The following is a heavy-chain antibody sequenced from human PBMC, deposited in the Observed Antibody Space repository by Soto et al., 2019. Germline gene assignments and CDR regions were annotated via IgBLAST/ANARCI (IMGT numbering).Heavy chain of an antibody. CDR2: ISSSSSYI. D-gene: IGHD2-15*01. Sequence: GGSLRLSCAASGFTFSSYSMNWVRQAPGKGLEWVSSISSSSSYIYYADSVKGRFTISRDNAKNSLYLQMNSLRAEDTAVYYCARGGYCSGGSCPPPSYYFDYWGQGTLVTVSS. J-gene: IGHJ4*02. CDR1: GFTFSSYS. V-gene: IGHV3-21*01. CDR3: ARGGYCSGGSCPPPSYYFDY.